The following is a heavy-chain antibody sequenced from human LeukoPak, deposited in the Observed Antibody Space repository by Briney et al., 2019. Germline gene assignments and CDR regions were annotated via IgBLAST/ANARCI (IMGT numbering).Heavy chain of an antibody. CDR3: ARDQTAQRFVVVAATAPVGYYGMDV. V-gene: IGHV1-69*04. J-gene: IGHJ6*02. D-gene: IGHD2-15*01. Sequence: SVKVSCKASGGTFSSYAISWVRQAPGQGLEWMGRIIPILGIASYAQKFQGRVTITADKSTSTAYMELSSLRSEDTAVYYCARDQTAQRFVVVAATAPVGYYGMDVWGQGTTVTVSS. CDR2: IIPILGIA. CDR1: GGTFSSYA.